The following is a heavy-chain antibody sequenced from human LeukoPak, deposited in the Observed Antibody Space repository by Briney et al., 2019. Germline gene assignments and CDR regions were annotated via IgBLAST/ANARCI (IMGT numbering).Heavy chain of an antibody. CDR1: GGSISSSSYY. CDR2: MYYSGST. V-gene: IGHV4-39*01. CDR3: ARRTFGGVIAY. D-gene: IGHD3-16*02. J-gene: IGHJ4*02. Sequence: SETLSLTCTVSGGSISSSSYYWGWIRQPPGTGLEWIGSMYYSGSTYYNPSLKSRVTISGDTSKNQFSLKLSSVTAADTAVYYCARRTFGGVIAYWGQGTLVAVSS.